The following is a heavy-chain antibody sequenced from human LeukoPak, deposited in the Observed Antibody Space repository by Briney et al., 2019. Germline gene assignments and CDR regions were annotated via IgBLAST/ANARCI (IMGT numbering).Heavy chain of an antibody. D-gene: IGHD3-3*01. CDR3: ARGSATYYDFWSGYSPFDY. CDR2: INTNTGNP. CDR1: GYTFTRYA. V-gene: IGHV7-4-1*02. J-gene: IGHJ4*02. Sequence: GASVKVSCKASGYTFTRYAMNWVRQAPGQGLEWMGWINTNTGNPTYAQGFTGRFVFSLDTSVSTAYLQIRSLKAEDTAVYYCARGSATYYDFWSGYSPFDYWGQGTLLTVSS.